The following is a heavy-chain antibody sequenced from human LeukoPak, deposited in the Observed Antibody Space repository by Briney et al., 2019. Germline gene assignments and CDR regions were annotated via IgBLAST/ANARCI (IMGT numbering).Heavy chain of an antibody. CDR1: GGSFSGYY. J-gene: IGHJ4*02. CDR2: INHSGST. CDR3: AKQRGYYDSSSYYFFSSWFDY. D-gene: IGHD3-22*01. V-gene: IGHV4-34*01. Sequence: SETLSLTCAVYGGSFSGYYWSWIRQPPGKGLEWIGEINHSGSTNCNPSLKSRVTISVDTSKNQFSLKLSSVTAADTAVYYCAKQRGYYDSSSYYFFSSWFDYWGQGTLVTVSS.